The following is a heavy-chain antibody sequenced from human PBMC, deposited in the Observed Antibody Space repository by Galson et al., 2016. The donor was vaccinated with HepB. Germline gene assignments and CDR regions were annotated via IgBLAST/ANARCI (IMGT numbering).Heavy chain of an antibody. J-gene: IGHJ3*02. CDR2: ISSNSNYI. D-gene: IGHD3-22*01. V-gene: IGHV3-21*06. CDR1: EFTFSSYS. CDR3: ARDPYSMRVVVNDAFDI. Sequence: SLRLSCAASEFTFSSYSMNWVRQAPGKGLEWVSSISSNSNYIYYADSVKGRFTISRDNAKNSLYLQMNSLRVEDKALYYCARDPYSMRVVVNDAFDIWGQGTTVTVTS.